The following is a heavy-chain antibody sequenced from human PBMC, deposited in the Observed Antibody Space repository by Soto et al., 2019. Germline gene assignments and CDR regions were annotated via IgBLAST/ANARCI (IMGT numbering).Heavy chain of an antibody. CDR2: IYHSEST. CDR1: GYSINSGYY. Sequence: TSETLSLTCAGSGYSINSGYYWGWIRQPPGKGLEWIGSIYHSESTYYNPSLKSRVTMSLDTSKNQFSLKLSSVTAADTAVYYCARIDYYDSSDNKHNTGWFDPWGQGTLVTVSS. J-gene: IGHJ5*02. V-gene: IGHV4-38-2*01. CDR3: ARIDYYDSSDNKHNTGWFDP. D-gene: IGHD3-22*01.